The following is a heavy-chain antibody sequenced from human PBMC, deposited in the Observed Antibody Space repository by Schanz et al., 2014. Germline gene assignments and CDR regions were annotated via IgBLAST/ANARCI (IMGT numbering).Heavy chain of an antibody. CDR1: GFTFSSHW. J-gene: IGHJ4*02. D-gene: IGHD2-8*02. Sequence: EVQLVESGGGLVQPGGSLRLSCAASGFTFSSHWMHWVRQDPGKGLVWVARINSVGSNTDYADSVTGRFTISRDNAKNTLYLQVSSLRAEDTTVYYCAKTHESCPGSRCSRAYFDYWGQGTRVTVSS. CDR2: INSVGSNT. V-gene: IGHV3-74*02. CDR3: AKTHESCPGSRCSRAYFDY.